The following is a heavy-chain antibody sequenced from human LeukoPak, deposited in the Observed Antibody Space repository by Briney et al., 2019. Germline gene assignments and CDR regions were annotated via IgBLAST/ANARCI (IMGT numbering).Heavy chain of an antibody. CDR3: ARGEYSGYDEVDY. D-gene: IGHD5-12*01. J-gene: IGHJ4*02. CDR2: INPNSGGT. CDR1: GYTFTGYY. V-gene: IGHV1-2*02. Sequence: GASVKVSCKASGYTFTGYYMHWVRQAPGQGLEWMGWINPNSGGTNYAQKFQGRVTMTRDTSTSTVYMELSSLRSEDTAVYYCARGEYSGYDEVDYWGQGTLVTVSS.